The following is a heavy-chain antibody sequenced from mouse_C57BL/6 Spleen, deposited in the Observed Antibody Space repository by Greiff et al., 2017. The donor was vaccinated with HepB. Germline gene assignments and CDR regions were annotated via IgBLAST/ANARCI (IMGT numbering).Heavy chain of an antibody. CDR1: GYSFTDYN. J-gene: IGHJ2*01. Sequence: EVQLQQSGPELVQPGASVKISCTASGYSFTDYNMNWVKQSNGKSLEWIGVINPNYGTTSYNPKFKGKATLTVDQSSSTAYMQLNSLTSEDSAVYYCARLGTTVGYYFDYWGQGTTLTVSS. CDR3: ARLGTTVGYYFDY. CDR2: INPNYGTT. D-gene: IGHD1-1*01. V-gene: IGHV1-39*01.